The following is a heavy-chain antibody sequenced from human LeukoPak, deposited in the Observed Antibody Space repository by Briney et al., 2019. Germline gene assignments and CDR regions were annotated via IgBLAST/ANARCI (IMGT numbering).Heavy chain of an antibody. Sequence: PGRSLRLSCAASGFTFDDYAMHWVRHAPGKGLEWVSGISWNSGSIGYADSVKGRFTISRDNAKNSLYLQMNSLGAEDMALYYCAKDISNGYSSGWYYFDYWGQGTLVTVSS. CDR1: GFTFDDYA. J-gene: IGHJ4*02. CDR3: AKDISNGYSSGWYYFDY. V-gene: IGHV3-9*03. D-gene: IGHD6-19*01. CDR2: ISWNSGSI.